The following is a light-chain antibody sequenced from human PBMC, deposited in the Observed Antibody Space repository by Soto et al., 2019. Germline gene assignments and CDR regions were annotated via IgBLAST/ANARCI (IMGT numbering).Light chain of an antibody. J-gene: IGKJ1*01. CDR2: KAS. V-gene: IGKV1-5*03. CDR1: QTISSW. CDR3: QHYNSYSEA. Sequence: DIQRIQTRSTLSRASCDRVRITCRASQTISSWLAWYQQKPGKAPKLLIYKASTLKSGVPSRFSGSGSGTEFTLTISSLQPDDFATYYCQHYNSYSEAFGQGTKVDIK.